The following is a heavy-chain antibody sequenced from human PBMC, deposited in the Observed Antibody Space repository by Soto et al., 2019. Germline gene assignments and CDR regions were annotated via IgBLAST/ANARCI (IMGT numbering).Heavy chain of an antibody. CDR2: TYYRSKWYH. CDR3: ARESAWFGELTYFDY. D-gene: IGHD3-10*01. Sequence: SQTLSLTCAISGDSVSSNGAAWNWIRQSPSRGLEWLGRTYYRSKWYHDYVVSVKSRITINPDTSKNQFSLQLNSVTPEDTAVYYCARESAWFGELTYFDYWGQGTLVTVSS. V-gene: IGHV6-1*01. J-gene: IGHJ4*02. CDR1: GDSVSSNGAA.